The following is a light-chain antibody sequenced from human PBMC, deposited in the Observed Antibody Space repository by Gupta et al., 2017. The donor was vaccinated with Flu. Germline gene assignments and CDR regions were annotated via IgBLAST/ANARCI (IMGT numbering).Light chain of an antibody. V-gene: IGLV2-8*01. CDR2: EVS. Sequence: QSALTQPPSAPGSPGQSVTISCTGTSSDVGGYNYVSWYQQHPGKAPKLMIYEVSKRPSGVPDRFSGSKSGNTASLTVSGLQAEDEADYYGSSYAGSNNLVFGGGTKLTVL. J-gene: IGLJ3*02. CDR3: SSYAGSNNLV. CDR1: SSDVGGYNY.